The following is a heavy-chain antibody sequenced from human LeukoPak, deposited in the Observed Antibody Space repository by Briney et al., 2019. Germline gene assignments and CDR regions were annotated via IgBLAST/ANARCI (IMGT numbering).Heavy chain of an antibody. CDR3: ASIGSYRIAAAGSTVDY. V-gene: IGHV1-69*13. D-gene: IGHD6-13*01. Sequence: SVKVSCKASGGTFSSYAISWVRQAPGQGLEWMGGIIPIFGTANYAQKFQGRVTITADESTSTAYMELSSLRSEDTAVYYCASIGSYRIAAAGSTVDYWGQGTLVTVSS. CDR1: GGTFSSYA. CDR2: IIPIFGTA. J-gene: IGHJ4*02.